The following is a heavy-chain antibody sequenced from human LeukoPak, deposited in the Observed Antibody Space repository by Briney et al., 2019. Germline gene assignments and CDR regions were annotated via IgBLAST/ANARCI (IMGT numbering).Heavy chain of an antibody. Sequence: GGSLRLSCAASGFTFSTYTMNWVRQAPGKGLEWVSSIISSSSNTFYADSVKGRFTLSRDNAKNSLYLQMSSLRAEDTAVYYCARDGDYVFDYWGQGTLVTVSS. J-gene: IGHJ4*02. D-gene: IGHD4-17*01. CDR2: IISSSSNT. CDR1: GFTFSTYT. V-gene: IGHV3-21*01. CDR3: ARDGDYVFDY.